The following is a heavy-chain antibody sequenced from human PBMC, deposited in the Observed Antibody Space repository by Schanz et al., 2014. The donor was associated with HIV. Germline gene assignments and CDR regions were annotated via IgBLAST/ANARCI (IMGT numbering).Heavy chain of an antibody. CDR3: ARGRSGNCSGGSCPYGRYYFDY. CDR2: ISGYNGNT. D-gene: IGHD2-15*01. J-gene: IGHJ4*02. V-gene: IGHV1-18*01. Sequence: QVQLVQSGAEVKKPGASVKVSCKASGYSFNDYGVSWMRQAPGQGLEWMGWISGYNGNTDYAQKFQDRVTMTTDTSTSTAYMELRSLRSDDTALYYCARGRSGNCSGGSCPYGRYYFDYWGQGTLVTVSS. CDR1: GYSFNDYG.